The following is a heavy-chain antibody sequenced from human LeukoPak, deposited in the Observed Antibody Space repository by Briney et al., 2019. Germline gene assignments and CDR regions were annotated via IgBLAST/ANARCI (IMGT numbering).Heavy chain of an antibody. CDR1: GFTFSNYW. V-gene: IGHV3-7*03. Sequence: GGSLRFSCAASGFTFSNYWLNWVRQAPGQGLEWVANIKEDGSEKYYVDSVKGRFTISRDNAKNSLFLQMNSLRAEDTAVYYCARTLRGGGALDYWGQGTLVTVSS. CDR3: ARTLRGGGALDY. CDR2: IKEDGSEK. D-gene: IGHD3-16*01. J-gene: IGHJ4*02.